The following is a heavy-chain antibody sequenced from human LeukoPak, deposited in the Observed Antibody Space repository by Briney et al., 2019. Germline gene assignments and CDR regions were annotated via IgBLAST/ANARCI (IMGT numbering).Heavy chain of an antibody. V-gene: IGHV3-33*01. CDR2: IWYDGSNK. Sequence: GSPRLSCAASGFTFSTYGLHWVRQAPGKGLEWGALIWYDGSNKYYADSVKGRFTISRDNSKNTLYLQMNSLRAEDTAVYYCAREKQKYSSGWYCLDYWGQGTLVTVSS. J-gene: IGHJ4*02. CDR1: GFTFSTYG. D-gene: IGHD6-19*01. CDR3: AREKQKYSSGWYCLDY.